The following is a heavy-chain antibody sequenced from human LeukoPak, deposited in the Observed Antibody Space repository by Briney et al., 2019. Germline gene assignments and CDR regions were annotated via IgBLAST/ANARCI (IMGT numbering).Heavy chain of an antibody. CDR3: ARVQGSGSYFRYYFDY. D-gene: IGHD3-10*01. Sequence: PGGSLRLSCAASGFTFSDYYMSWIRQAPGKGLEWVSYISSSSSYTNYADSVKGRFTISRDNAKNSLYLQMNSLRAEDTAVYYCARVQGSGSYFRYYFDYWGQGTLVTVSS. J-gene: IGHJ4*02. V-gene: IGHV3-11*05. CDR1: GFTFSDYY. CDR2: ISSSSSYT.